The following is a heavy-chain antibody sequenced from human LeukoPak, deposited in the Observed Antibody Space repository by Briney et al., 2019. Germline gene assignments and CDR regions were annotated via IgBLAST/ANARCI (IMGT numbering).Heavy chain of an antibody. CDR2: IRFDGTSE. D-gene: IGHD3-3*01. CDR3: AKTSLSDPSGHYYYMDV. V-gene: IGHV3-30*02. J-gene: IGHJ6*03. CDR1: GFTFSSYA. Sequence: GGSPRLSCAASGFTFSSYAMSWVRQAPGKGLEWVAFIRFDGTSEFYADSVKARFTISRDNSQNTVSLQLNNLRIEDTALYYCAKTSLSDPSGHYYYMDVWGKGTTVTVSS.